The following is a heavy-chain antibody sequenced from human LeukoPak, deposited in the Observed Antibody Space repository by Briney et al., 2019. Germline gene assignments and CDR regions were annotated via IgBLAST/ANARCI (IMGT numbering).Heavy chain of an antibody. CDR1: GGTFSSYA. Sequence: SVKVSCKASGGTFSSYAISWVRQAPGQGLEWMGGIIPIFGTANYAQKFQGRVTITADESTSTAYMELSSLRSEDTAVYYCARDGSYGSGSYYKGAFDYWGQGTLVTVSS. V-gene: IGHV1-69*13. J-gene: IGHJ4*02. CDR3: ARDGSYGSGSYYKGAFDY. CDR2: IIPIFGTA. D-gene: IGHD3-10*01.